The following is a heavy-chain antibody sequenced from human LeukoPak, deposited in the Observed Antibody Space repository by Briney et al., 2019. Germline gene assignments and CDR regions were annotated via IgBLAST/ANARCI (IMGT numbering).Heavy chain of an antibody. D-gene: IGHD1-26*01. Sequence: GGSLRLSCAASGFTFSNYGMHWVRQDPGKGLEWVALIWYDGSNKYYADSVRGRFTISRDNSKNTLYLQMKSLRVEDTAVYYCARAGVGAIYYFDYWGQGTLVTVSS. CDR1: GFTFSNYG. V-gene: IGHV3-33*01. CDR2: IWYDGSNK. CDR3: ARAGVGAIYYFDY. J-gene: IGHJ4*02.